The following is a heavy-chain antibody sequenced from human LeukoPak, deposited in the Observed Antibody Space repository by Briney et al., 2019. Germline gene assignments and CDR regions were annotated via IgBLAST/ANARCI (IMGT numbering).Heavy chain of an antibody. V-gene: IGHV6-1*01. J-gene: IGHJ6*03. Sequence: SQTLSLTCAISGDSVSSNNGAWNWIRQSPSRGLEWLGRTYYRSKWYNDYAESLISRITISPVTSKNQFSLKLNSMTAADTAIYYCARDGGGYYYHYMDVWGKGTTVTVSS. CDR3: ARDGGGYYYHYMDV. CDR1: GDSVSSNNGA. D-gene: IGHD2-15*01. CDR2: TYYRSKWYN.